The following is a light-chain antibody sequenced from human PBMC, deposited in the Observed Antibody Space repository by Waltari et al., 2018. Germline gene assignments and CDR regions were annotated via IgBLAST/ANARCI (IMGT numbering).Light chain of an antibody. J-gene: IGKJ1*01. CDR3: QQYNNWPPGT. CDR2: HAS. CDR1: QSIGSS. Sequence: TVVTQSPVTLSVSPGERATLSCRTSQSIGSSLAWYQQKPGQAPRLHIYHASTRATGIPARFSGSGAETEFTLTISSLQSEDFAVYYCQQYNNWPPGTFGQGTKVEV. V-gene: IGKV3-15*01.